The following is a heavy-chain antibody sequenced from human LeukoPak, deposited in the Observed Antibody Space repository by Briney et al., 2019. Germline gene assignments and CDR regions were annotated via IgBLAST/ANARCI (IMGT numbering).Heavy chain of an antibody. CDR3: ARDANSGSYYYFDY. D-gene: IGHD1-26*01. J-gene: IGHJ4*02. CDR1: GYTFTNYG. V-gene: IGHV1-18*01. Sequence: ASVKVSCKASGYTFTNYGISWVRQAPGQGLEWMGWISAYNGNTNYAQKLQGRVTMTTDTSTSTAYMELRSLRSDDTAVYYCARDANSGSYYYFDYWGQGTLVTVSS. CDR2: ISAYNGNT.